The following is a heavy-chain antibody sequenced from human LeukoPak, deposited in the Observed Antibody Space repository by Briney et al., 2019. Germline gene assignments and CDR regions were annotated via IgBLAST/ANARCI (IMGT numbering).Heavy chain of an antibody. CDR1: GFTFSNYA. D-gene: IGHD6-13*01. CDR2: IRSTGGTT. CDR3: ARDRGYLDY. V-gene: IGHV3-23*01. Sequence: QPGGSLRLSCGASGFTFSNYAMSWVRQAPGKGLESVSDIRSTGGTTAYADSVKGRFTISRDNAKNSLSLEMNSLRDGDTGVYYCARDRGYLDYWGQGTLVTVSS. J-gene: IGHJ4*02.